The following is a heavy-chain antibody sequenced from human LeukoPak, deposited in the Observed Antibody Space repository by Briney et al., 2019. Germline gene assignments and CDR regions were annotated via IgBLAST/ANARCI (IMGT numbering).Heavy chain of an antibody. V-gene: IGHV3-7*01. Sequence: GGSLRLSCAASGFSFSTYWMSWVRQAPGKGLEWVANIKQDGSQKYYVDSVKGRFTISRDNARNSLYLQMNSLRVEDTAVYYCARDPPHSGYDLYYFDYWGQGTLVTVSS. J-gene: IGHJ4*02. CDR3: ARDPPHSGYDLYYFDY. CDR1: GFSFSTYW. D-gene: IGHD5-12*01. CDR2: IKQDGSQK.